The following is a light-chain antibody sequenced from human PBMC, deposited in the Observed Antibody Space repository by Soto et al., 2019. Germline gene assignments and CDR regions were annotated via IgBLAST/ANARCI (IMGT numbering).Light chain of an antibody. CDR3: FSKISGFVYG. CDR2: DVN. J-gene: IGLJ1*01. CDR1: NTDLGVYGY. Sequence: QSALAQPASVSGSFGHSITLSFSGPNTDLGVYGYVSWYQHHPGKAPKLLIYDVNNRPSGISDRFSGSKSGDTASLTISGLQAEDEADYFCFSKISGFVYGFGTGTKLTVL. V-gene: IGLV2-14*01.